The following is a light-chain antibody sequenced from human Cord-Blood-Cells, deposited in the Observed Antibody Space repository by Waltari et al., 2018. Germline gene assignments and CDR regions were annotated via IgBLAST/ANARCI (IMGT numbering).Light chain of an antibody. CDR3: SSYTSSSTLV. V-gene: IGLV2-14*01. CDR2: EFS. J-gene: IGLJ2*01. Sequence: QSALTQPAPVSGSPGPSITIPCTGPSNDAGGYNYASWYQQHPGKAPKLMLYEFSNRPSGVSNRFSGSKSGNTASLTISGLQAEDEADYYCSSYTSSSTLVFGGGTKLTVL. CDR1: SNDAGGYNY.